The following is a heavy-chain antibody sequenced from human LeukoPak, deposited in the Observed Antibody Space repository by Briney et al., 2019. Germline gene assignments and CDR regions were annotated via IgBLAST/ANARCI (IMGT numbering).Heavy chain of an antibody. Sequence: GGSLRLSCATSRFTLSSNAMSSVRQARGKGLEWFLAISGGGGYIYYADSVNGRFTMSRDNSKNTVSLQMNSLRAEDTALYYCARFRSTSGSYPLDYWGQGTLVTVSS. CDR3: ARFRSTSGSYPLDY. V-gene: IGHV3-23*01. J-gene: IGHJ4*02. CDR2: ISGGGGYI. CDR1: RFTLSSNA. D-gene: IGHD1-26*01.